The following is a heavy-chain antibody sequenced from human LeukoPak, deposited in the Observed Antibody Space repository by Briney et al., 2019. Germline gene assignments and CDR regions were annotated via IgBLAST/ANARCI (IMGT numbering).Heavy chain of an antibody. CDR1: GFTVSSSP. Sequence: PGGSLRLSCAASGFTVSSSPINWVRQAPGRGLEWVSVIYSGGNTFYADSVKGRFTISRHNSENTLYLQMNSLSADDTAVYYCVRLMGSGWFDPWAREPWSPSSQ. CDR3: VRLMGSGWFDP. V-gene: IGHV3-53*04. D-gene: IGHD1-26*01. CDR2: IYSGGNT. J-gene: IGHJ5*02.